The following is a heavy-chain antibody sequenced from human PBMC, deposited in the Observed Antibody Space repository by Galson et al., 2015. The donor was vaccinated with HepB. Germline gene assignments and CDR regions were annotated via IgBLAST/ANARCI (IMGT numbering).Heavy chain of an antibody. CDR1: GFTFSDYN. D-gene: IGHD3-16*01. V-gene: IGHV3-33*01. CDR2: IWYDGTIK. CDR3: ARDGRRGDLDP. J-gene: IGHJ5*02. Sequence: SLRLSCAASGFTFSDYNMHWLRQSPGKGLEWVAVIWYDGTIKYYADSVKGRFTISRDNSKNTLLLQMNSLRAADTAVYSCARDGRRGDLDPWGQGTLVTVAS.